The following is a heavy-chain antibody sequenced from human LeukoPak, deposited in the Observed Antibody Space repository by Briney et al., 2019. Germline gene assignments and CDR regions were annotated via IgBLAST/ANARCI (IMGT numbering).Heavy chain of an antibody. CDR1: GGSFSGYY. J-gene: IGHJ5*02. CDR2: INHRGST. Sequence: SETLSLTCAVYGGSFSGYYWSWIRQPPGKGLEWIGEINHRGSTNYNPSLKSRVTISVDTSKNQFSLKLSSVTAADTAVYYCARDAVGATQDAWGQGTLVTVSS. D-gene: IGHD1-26*01. CDR3: ARDAVGATQDA. V-gene: IGHV4-34*01.